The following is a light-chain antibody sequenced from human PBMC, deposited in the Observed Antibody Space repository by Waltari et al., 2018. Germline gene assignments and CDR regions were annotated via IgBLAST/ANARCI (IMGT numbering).Light chain of an antibody. Sequence: DVQMTQSPSTLSASVGDRVTITCRASQSIKRWLAWYQQKPGTAPKLLVYKASYLESGVPSRFSGSGSGTEFTLTISSLQPGDFATYYCQQYDSDSWTFGQGTKVEIK. J-gene: IGKJ1*01. CDR3: QQYDSDSWT. CDR2: KAS. CDR1: QSIKRW. V-gene: IGKV1-5*03.